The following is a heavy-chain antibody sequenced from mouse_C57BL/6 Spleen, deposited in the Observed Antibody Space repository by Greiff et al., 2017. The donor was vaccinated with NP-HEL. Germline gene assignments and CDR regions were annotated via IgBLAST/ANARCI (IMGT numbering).Heavy chain of an antibody. CDR1: GYSITSGYY. J-gene: IGHJ2*01. CDR2: ISYDGSN. D-gene: IGHD2-3*01. V-gene: IGHV3-6*01. CDR3: ARDVYDGYYDY. Sequence: EVQLQESGPGLVKPSQSLSLTCSVTGYSITSGYYWYWIRQLPGNKLEWMGYISYDGSNNYNPSLKNRTSITRDTSKNQFFLKLNSVTTEDTATYYCARDVYDGYYDYWGQGTTLTVSS.